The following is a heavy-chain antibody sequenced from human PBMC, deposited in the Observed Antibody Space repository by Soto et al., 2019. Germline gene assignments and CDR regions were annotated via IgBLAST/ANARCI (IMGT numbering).Heavy chain of an antibody. Sequence: HPGGSLRLSCAASGFTFSSYGMHWVRQAPGKGLEWVAVISYDGSNKYYADSVKGRFTISRDNSKNTLYLQMNSLRAEDTAVYYCAKALEYWGQGTLVTVSS. CDR3: AKALEY. CDR1: GFTFSSYG. J-gene: IGHJ4*02. CDR2: ISYDGSNK. V-gene: IGHV3-30*18.